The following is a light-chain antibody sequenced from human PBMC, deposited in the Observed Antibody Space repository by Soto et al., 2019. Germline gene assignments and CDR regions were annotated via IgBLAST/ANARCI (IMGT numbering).Light chain of an antibody. Sequence: QSALTQPASVSGSPGQSITISCTGTSSDVGGYNYVSWYQQYPGKAPKVMIYEVTNRPSGVSNRFSGSQSGNTASLTISGLQAEDEADYYCASYSSTNTRVVFGGGTKLTVL. V-gene: IGLV2-14*01. CDR3: ASYSSTNTRVV. CDR1: SSDVGGYNY. CDR2: EVT. J-gene: IGLJ3*02.